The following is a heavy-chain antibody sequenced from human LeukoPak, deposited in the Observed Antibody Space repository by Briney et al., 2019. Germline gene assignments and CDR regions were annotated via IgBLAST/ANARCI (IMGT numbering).Heavy chain of an antibody. CDR1: GYTFTSYY. CDR2: INPSGGST. J-gene: IGHJ4*02. Sequence: ASLKVSCKASGYTFTSYYMHCVPQAPGQGLEWMGIINPSGGSTSYAQKFQGRVTMTRDMSTSTVYMELSSLRSEDTAVYYCARDMEMATIAVDYWGQGSLVTVSS. V-gene: IGHV1-46*01. CDR3: ARDMEMATIAVDY. D-gene: IGHD5-24*01.